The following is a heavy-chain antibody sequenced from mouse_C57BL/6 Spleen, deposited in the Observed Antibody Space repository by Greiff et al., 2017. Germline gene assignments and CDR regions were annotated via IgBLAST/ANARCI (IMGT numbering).Heavy chain of an antibody. V-gene: IGHV5-16*01. Sequence: EVQLVESEGGLVQPGSSMKLSCTASGFTFSDYYMAWVRQVPEKGLEWVANINYDGSSTYYLDSLKSRFIISRDNAKNILYLQMSSLKSEDTATYDCARVPYYSNCGGDYWGQGTTLTVSS. D-gene: IGHD2-5*01. CDR3: ARVPYYSNCGGDY. CDR2: INYDGSST. CDR1: GFTFSDYY. J-gene: IGHJ2*01.